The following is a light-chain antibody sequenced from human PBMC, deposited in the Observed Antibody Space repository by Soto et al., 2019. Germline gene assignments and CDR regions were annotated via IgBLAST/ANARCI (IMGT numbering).Light chain of an antibody. J-gene: IGLJ1*01. CDR2: DVS. Sequence: QSVLTQPASVSGSPGESITISCTGTSSDVGGYNYVSWCQQHPGKAPKLMIYDVSNRPSGVSNRFSGSKSGNTASLTISGLQAEDEADYYCSSYTSSSTLRVFGTGTKLTVL. CDR3: SSYTSSSTLRV. CDR1: SSDVGGYNY. V-gene: IGLV2-14*01.